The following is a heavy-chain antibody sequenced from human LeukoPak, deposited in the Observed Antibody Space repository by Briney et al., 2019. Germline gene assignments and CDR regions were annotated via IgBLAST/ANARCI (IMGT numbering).Heavy chain of an antibody. CDR3: ARELLPLEWLMGRGGFGGFDP. V-gene: IGHV3-9*01. CDR1: GFTFDDYA. Sequence: PGRSLRLSCAASGFTFDDYAMHWVRQAPGKGLEWVSGISWNSGSIGYADSVKGRFTISRDNAKNSLYLQMNSLRAEDTALYYCARELLPLEWLMGRGGFGGFDPWGQGTLVTVSS. CDR2: ISWNSGSI. D-gene: IGHD3-3*01. J-gene: IGHJ5*02.